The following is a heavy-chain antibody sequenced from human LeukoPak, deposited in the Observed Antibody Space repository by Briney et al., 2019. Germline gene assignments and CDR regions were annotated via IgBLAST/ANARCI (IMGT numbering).Heavy chain of an antibody. J-gene: IGHJ5*02. V-gene: IGHV3-23*01. D-gene: IGHD6-19*01. CDR1: GFTFSSYG. CDR3: ARDSELFGGGAVAGEGWFDP. CDR2: ISGSGGST. Sequence: PGGSLRLSCAASGFTFSSYGMSWVRQAPGKGLEWVSAISGSGGSTYYADSVKGRFTISRDNAKNSLYLQVNSLRAEDTALYHCARDSELFGGGAVAGEGWFDPWGQGTLVTVSS.